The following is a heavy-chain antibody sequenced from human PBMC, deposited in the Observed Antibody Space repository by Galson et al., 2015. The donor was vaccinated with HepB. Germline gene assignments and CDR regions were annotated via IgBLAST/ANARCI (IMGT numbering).Heavy chain of an antibody. D-gene: IGHD3-9*01. CDR2: IKSKTDGGTT. CDR1: GFTFSHAW. V-gene: IGHV3-15*07. Sequence: SLRLPCAASGFTFSHAWKNWVPQAPGQGLEWVGRIKSKTDGGTTDYAAAVKGRFTISRDDSKNTLYLQMNSLKTEDTAVYYCTTDKGLRYFDWLPQGTDYWVQGTLVTVSS. CDR3: TTDKGLRYFDWLPQGTDY. J-gene: IGHJ4*02.